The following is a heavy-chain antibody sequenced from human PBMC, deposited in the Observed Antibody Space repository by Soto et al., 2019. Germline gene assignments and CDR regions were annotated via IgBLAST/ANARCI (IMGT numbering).Heavy chain of an antibody. Sequence: ASVQVSFKASGYTFTRDGICWVRQAPGQGLEWMGWVSAYNGNTNYAQKLQGRVTMTTDTSTTTAYMQLTSLTPDDTAIYYCASAISLIMAAPAYWGQGTLVTVSS. CDR3: ASAISLIMAAPAY. J-gene: IGHJ4*02. CDR2: VSAYNGNT. CDR1: GYTFTRDG. D-gene: IGHD2-8*01. V-gene: IGHV1-18*04.